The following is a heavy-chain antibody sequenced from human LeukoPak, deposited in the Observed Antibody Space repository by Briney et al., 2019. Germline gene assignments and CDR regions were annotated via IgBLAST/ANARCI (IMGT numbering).Heavy chain of an antibody. D-gene: IGHD2-8*01. J-gene: IGHJ4*02. CDR2: ISYDGSNK. V-gene: IGHV3-33*01. Sequence: PGRSLRLSCAASGFTFSSYGVHWVRQAPGKGLEWVAVISYDGSNKYYADSVKGRFTISRDNSKNTLYLQMNSLRADDTAVYYCARDYCTNGVCAFDYWGQGTLVTVSS. CDR1: GFTFSSYG. CDR3: ARDYCTNGVCAFDY.